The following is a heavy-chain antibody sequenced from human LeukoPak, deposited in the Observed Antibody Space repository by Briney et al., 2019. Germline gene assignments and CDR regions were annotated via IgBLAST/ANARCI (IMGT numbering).Heavy chain of an antibody. CDR1: GFTFSDYY. V-gene: IGHV3-21*01. CDR3: ARDRDIESYDSFWAGAYDAFDI. D-gene: IGHD3-9*01. J-gene: IGHJ3*02. CDR2: ISSSSSYI. Sequence: GGSLRLSCAASGFTFSDYYMSWVRQAPGKGLEWVSSISSSSSYIYYADSVKGRFTISRDNAKNSLYLQMNSLRAEDTAVYYCARDRDIESYDSFWAGAYDAFDIWGQGTMVTVSS.